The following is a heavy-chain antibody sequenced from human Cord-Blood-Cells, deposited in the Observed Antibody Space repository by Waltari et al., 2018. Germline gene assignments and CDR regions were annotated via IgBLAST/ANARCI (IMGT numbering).Heavy chain of an antibody. V-gene: IGHV5-51*01. CDR2: HYPGNVDT. J-gene: IGHJ6*03. D-gene: IGHD6-25*01. CDR1: GYSFTSYW. Sequence: EVQLVQSGAEVKKPGESLKISCKGSGYSFTSYWIGWVRPMPGKGLEWMGIHYPGNVDTSYSPSFQGQVTISADKSFSTAYLQWSSLKASDTAMYYCARQERYYYYYMDVWGKGTTVTVSS. CDR3: ARQERYYYYYMDV.